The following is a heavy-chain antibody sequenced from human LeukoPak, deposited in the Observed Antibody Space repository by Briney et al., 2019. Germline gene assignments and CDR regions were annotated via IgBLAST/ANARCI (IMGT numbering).Heavy chain of an antibody. CDR2: INHSGST. V-gene: IGHV4-34*01. CDR1: GGSFSGYY. D-gene: IGHD6-19*01. Sequence: SETLSLTCAVYGGSFSGYYWSWIRQPPGKGLEWIGEINHSGSTNYNPSLKSRVTISVDTSKNQFSLKLSSVTAADTAVYYCASRSSGWYGGDYWGQGTLVTVSS. J-gene: IGHJ4*02. CDR3: ASRSSGWYGGDY.